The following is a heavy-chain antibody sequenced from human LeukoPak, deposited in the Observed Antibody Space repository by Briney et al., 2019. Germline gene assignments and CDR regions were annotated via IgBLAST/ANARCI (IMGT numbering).Heavy chain of an antibody. CDR3: ARDGYSFGHDFDY. CDR1: GFTFSSYW. CDR2: IKGDGSST. D-gene: IGHD5-18*01. V-gene: IGHV3-74*01. J-gene: IGHJ4*02. Sequence: PGGSLRLSCAASGFTFSSYWMHRVRHTPGKGLVWVSRIKGDGSSTSYADSVKGRFTISRDNAKNTLYLQMNSLRAEDTAVYYCARDGYSFGHDFDYWGQGALVTVSS.